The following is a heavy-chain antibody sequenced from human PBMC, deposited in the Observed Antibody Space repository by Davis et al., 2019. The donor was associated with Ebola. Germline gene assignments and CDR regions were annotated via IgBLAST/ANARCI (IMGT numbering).Heavy chain of an antibody. V-gene: IGHV4-59*10. D-gene: IGHD6-13*01. Sequence: SETLSLTCAVYGGSFSGYYWSWIRQPAGKGLEWIGRIYTSGSTNYNPSLKSRVTMSVDTSKNQFSLKLSSVTAADTAVYYCARAGQQLAYYYYYGMDVWGQGTTVTVSS. CDR1: GGSFSGYY. CDR2: IYTSGST. CDR3: ARAGQQLAYYYYYGMDV. J-gene: IGHJ6*02.